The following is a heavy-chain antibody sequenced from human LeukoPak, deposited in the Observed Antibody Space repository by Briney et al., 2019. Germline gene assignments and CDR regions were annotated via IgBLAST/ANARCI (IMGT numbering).Heavy chain of an antibody. CDR1: VFTFSSYW. CDR2: IKPDGSDK. D-gene: IGHD5-24*01. V-gene: IGHV3-7*01. Sequence: GGSLRLSSVGSVFTFSSYWVNWVRQSPGKGLEWVANIKPDGSDKYYVDSARGRFTVSRDNAKNSAFLQMNSLRAEDTAIYYCATISAQTFDIWGQGTLVSVSS. J-gene: IGHJ3*02. CDR3: ATISAQTFDI.